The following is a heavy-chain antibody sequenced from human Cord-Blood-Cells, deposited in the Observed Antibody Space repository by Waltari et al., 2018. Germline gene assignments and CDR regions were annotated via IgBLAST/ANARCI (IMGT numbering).Heavy chain of an antibody. CDR1: GFPFSSSC. Sequence: EVQLVESGGGFVQPGGSLRPSCAASGFPFSSSCLPRARQAPGKGLVWVSRINSDGSSTSYADSVKGRFTISRDNAKNTLYLQMNSLRAEDTAVYYCARVPYGDYVDYWGQGTLVTVSS. V-gene: IGHV3-74*01. CDR3: ARVPYGDYVDY. J-gene: IGHJ4*02. CDR2: INSDGSST. D-gene: IGHD4-17*01.